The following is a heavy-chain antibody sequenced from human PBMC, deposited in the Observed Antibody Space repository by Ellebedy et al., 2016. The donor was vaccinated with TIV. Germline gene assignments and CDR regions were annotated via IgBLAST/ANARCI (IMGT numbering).Heavy chain of an antibody. CDR1: GGSISGYY. Sequence: MPSETLSLTCTVSGGSISGYYWTWIRRPPGKALEWIGSIYYSGSTTYHPSLTSRVTISVDTSKNQFSRKLTSVTAADTAVYYCATSQQVVRSDAFDVWGQGALVTVSS. D-gene: IGHD6-13*01. CDR2: IYYSGST. V-gene: IGHV4-59*01. J-gene: IGHJ3*01. CDR3: ATSQQVVRSDAFDV.